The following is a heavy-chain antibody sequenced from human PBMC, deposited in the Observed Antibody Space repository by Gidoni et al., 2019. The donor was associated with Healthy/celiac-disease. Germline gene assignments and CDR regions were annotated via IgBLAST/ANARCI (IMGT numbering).Heavy chain of an antibody. CDR3: ARRGGIAAAGPYYYYGMDV. CDR2: ST. J-gene: IGHJ6*02. Sequence: STNYNPSLKSRVTISVDTSKNQFSLKLSSVTAAATAVYYCARRGGIAAAGPYYYYGMDVWGQGTTVTVSS. D-gene: IGHD6-13*01. V-gene: IGHV4-59*08.